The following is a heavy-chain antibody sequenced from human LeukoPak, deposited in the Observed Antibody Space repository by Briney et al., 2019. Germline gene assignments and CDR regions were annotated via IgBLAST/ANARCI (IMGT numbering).Heavy chain of an antibody. Sequence: SETLSLTCAVYGGSFSGYYRTWIRQTPGKGLEWIGEMNPSGSTNYNPSLKSRVTISVDTSKNQFSLKLSSVTAADTAVYYCARLYDFWSGYYTTARWFDPWGQGTLVTVSS. CDR1: GGSFSGYY. D-gene: IGHD3-3*01. CDR2: MNPSGST. V-gene: IGHV4-34*01. CDR3: ARLYDFWSGYYTTARWFDP. J-gene: IGHJ5*02.